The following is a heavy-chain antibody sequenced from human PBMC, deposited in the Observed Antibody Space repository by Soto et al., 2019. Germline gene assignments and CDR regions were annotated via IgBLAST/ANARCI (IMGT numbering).Heavy chain of an antibody. CDR2: INHSGST. J-gene: IGHJ4*02. CDR3: ARGTTGKVDY. CDR1: GGSFSGYY. D-gene: IGHD1-1*01. V-gene: IGHV4-34*01. Sequence: PSETLSLTCAVYGGSFSGYYWSWIRQPPGKGLEWIGEINHSGSTNYNPSLKSQVTISVDTSKNQSSLKLSSVTAADTAVYYCARGTTGKVDYWGQGTLVTVSS.